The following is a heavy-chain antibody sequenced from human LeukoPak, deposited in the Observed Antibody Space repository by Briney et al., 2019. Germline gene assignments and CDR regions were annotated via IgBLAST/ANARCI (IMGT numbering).Heavy chain of an antibody. CDR3: ARGQGTVTTH. Sequence: PGGSLRLSCAVSGFTFSSYWMSWIRQPPGKGLEWNGEINHSGSANYNPSLMSRVTISLDTSKNHFSLNLSSVTAADTAVYYCARGQGTVTTHWGQGTLVTVSS. J-gene: IGHJ4*02. CDR2: INHSGSA. V-gene: IGHV4-34*01. CDR1: GFTFSSYW. D-gene: IGHD4-11*01.